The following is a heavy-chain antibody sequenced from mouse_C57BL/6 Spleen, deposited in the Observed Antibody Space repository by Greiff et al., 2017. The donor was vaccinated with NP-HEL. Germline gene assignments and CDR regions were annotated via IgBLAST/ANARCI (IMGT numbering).Heavy chain of an antibody. J-gene: IGHJ3*02. D-gene: IGHD2-2*01. V-gene: IGHV5-16*01. CDR1: GFTFSDYY. CDR2: INHDGSST. CDR3: ARGNGYEEVWVCY. Sequence: EVKLVESEGGLVQPGSSMKLSCTASGFTFSDYYMAWVRQVPEKGLEWVATINHDGSSTYYLDSLKSRFIISRDNAKNIQYLQMSSLKSEDTASYYCARGNGYEEVWVCYWGPATLVSV.